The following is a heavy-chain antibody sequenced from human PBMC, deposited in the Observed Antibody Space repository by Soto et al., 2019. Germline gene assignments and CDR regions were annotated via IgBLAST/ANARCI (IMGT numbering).Heavy chain of an antibody. D-gene: IGHD1-7*01. J-gene: IGHJ4*02. CDR2: ISKSGATI. V-gene: IGHV3-48*02. CDR1: GLTFSSSS. Sequence: EVQLVESGGGLVQPGGSLRLSCLVSGLTFSSSSMNWVRQAPGKGLEWVSYISKSGATIYYADCVKGRFTISREIAKNSLYQQMNSLRDEDTAVYFCERGLWGSNHYETGTYQARTDYWGQGTVVTVSS. CDR3: ERGLWGSNHYETGTYQARTDY.